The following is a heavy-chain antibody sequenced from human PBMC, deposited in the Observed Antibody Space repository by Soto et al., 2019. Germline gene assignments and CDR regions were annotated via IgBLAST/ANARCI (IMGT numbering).Heavy chain of an antibody. CDR3: ARGFAGYNSERHFDY. Sequence: SSETLSLTCTVSGDSIGGYYWSWIRQHPGKGLEWIGYIYYSGSTYYNPSLKSRDTISVDTSRNQFSLKLSSVTAADTAVYYCARGFAGYNSERHFDYWGQGTLVTVSS. CDR2: IYYSGST. CDR1: GDSIGGYY. D-gene: IGHD5-12*01. V-gene: IGHV4-31*03. J-gene: IGHJ4*02.